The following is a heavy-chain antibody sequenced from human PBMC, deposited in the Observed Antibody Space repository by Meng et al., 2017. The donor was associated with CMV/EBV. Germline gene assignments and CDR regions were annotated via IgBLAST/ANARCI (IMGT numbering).Heavy chain of an antibody. CDR2: IYSGGSST. J-gene: IGHJ4*02. Sequence: GGFLRLSCAASGFTFSSYAMSWVRQAPGKGLEWVSVIYSGGSSTYYADSVKGRFTISRDNSKNTLYLQMNSLRAEDTAVYYCAKESCSSTSCYNYFDYWGQGTLVTVSS. D-gene: IGHD2-2*02. CDR1: GFTFSSYA. CDR3: AKESCSSTSCYNYFDY. V-gene: IGHV3-23*03.